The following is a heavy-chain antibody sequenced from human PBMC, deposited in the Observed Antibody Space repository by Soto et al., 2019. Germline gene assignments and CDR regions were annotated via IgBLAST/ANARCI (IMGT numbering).Heavy chain of an antibody. V-gene: IGHV3-23*01. CDR3: AKDQGYSSSFPYNWFDP. J-gene: IGHJ5*02. CDR1: GFTFSSYA. CDR2: ISGSGGST. D-gene: IGHD6-13*01. Sequence: GGSLRLSCAASGFTFSSYAMSWVRQAPGKGLEWVSAISGSGGSTYYADSVKGRFTISRDNSKNTLYLQMNSLRAEDTAVYYCAKDQGYSSSFPYNWFDPWGQGTLVTVSS.